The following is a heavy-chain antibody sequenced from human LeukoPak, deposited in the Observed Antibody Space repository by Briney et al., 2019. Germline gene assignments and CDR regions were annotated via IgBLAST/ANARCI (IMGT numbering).Heavy chain of an antibody. Sequence: GGSLRLSCAASGFTFSSYWMHWVRQAPGKGLVWVSRINSDGSSTSCADSVKGRFTISRDNAKNTLYLQMNSLRAEDTAVYYCAIGYGVGSGNWFDPWGQGTLVTVSS. D-gene: IGHD3-10*01. CDR1: GFTFSSYW. CDR3: AIGYGVGSGNWFDP. CDR2: INSDGSST. J-gene: IGHJ5*02. V-gene: IGHV3-74*01.